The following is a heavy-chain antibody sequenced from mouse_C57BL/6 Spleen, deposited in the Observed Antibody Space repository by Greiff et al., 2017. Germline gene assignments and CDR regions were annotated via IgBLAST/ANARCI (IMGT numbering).Heavy chain of an antibody. Sequence: VQLKQSGPELVKPGASVKISCKASGYSFTGYYMNWVKQSPEKSLEWIGEINPSTGGTTYNQKFKAKATLTVDKSSSTAYMQLKSLTSEDSAVYYCARSDSNFAYWGQGTLVTVSA. CDR2: INPSTGGT. D-gene: IGHD2-5*01. J-gene: IGHJ3*01. CDR3: ARSDSNFAY. CDR1: GYSFTGYY. V-gene: IGHV1-42*01.